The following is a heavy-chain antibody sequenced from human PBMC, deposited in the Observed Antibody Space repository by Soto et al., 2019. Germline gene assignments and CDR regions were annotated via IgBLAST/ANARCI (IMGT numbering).Heavy chain of an antibody. CDR3: ARCGYRGSSRWLDP. Sequence: QVQLRESGPGLVKPSQTLSLTCTVSGDSISGGGYYWTWLRQHPGKGREWIGYIYFTGSTYYNPSLTGRVTISVNTSENQFSLNLTSMTAADTAVYYCARCGYRGSSRWLDPWGQGTRVAVSS. V-gene: IGHV4-31*03. CDR1: GDSISGGGYY. D-gene: IGHD6-6*01. J-gene: IGHJ5*02. CDR2: IYFTGST.